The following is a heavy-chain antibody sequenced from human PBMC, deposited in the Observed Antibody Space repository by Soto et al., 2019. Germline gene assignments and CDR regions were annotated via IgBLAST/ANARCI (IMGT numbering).Heavy chain of an antibody. CDR3: ARGSDVLAGGATCFDY. CDR1: AGSISTSDYF. J-gene: IGHJ4*02. CDR2: SSSSGNA. V-gene: IGHV4-30-4*01. Sequence: QVPLQEPGPGLVKPLQTLSLTCTVSAGSISTSDYFWRWIRKPPGKGLQCIGYSSSSGNANYNPSLKSRATLSVDTSTSRFSLRMSSVTVGDTAVYYSARGSDVLAGGATCFDYWGQGPLVTVSS. D-gene: IGHD3-9*01.